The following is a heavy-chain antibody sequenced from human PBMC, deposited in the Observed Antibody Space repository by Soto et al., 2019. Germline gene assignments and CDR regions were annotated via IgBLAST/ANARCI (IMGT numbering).Heavy chain of an antibody. CDR3: ASSITTSPILYYYGMGV. V-gene: IGHV1-46*01. J-gene: IGHJ6*02. Sequence: GASVKVSCKASGYTFTSYYMHWVRQAPGQGLEWMGIINPSGGSTSYAQKFQGRVTMTRDTSTSTVYMELSSLRSEDTAVYYCASSITTSPILYYYGMGVWGQGTTVTVSS. CDR2: INPSGGST. D-gene: IGHD2-21*01. CDR1: GYTFTSYY.